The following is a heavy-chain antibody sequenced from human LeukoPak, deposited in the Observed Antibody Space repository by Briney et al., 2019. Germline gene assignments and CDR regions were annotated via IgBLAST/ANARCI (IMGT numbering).Heavy chain of an antibody. Sequence: SETLSLTCSVSGDSITNNEYYRGWIRQPPGKGLEWIGSIYYSGVTYYNPSLDSRLTISVDTSKNQFSLRLSSVTAADTAVYYCSRLSAVAGSDYWGQGTLVTVSS. CDR1: GDSITNNEYY. CDR3: SRLSAVAGSDY. CDR2: IYYSGVT. J-gene: IGHJ4*02. V-gene: IGHV4-39*01. D-gene: IGHD6-19*01.